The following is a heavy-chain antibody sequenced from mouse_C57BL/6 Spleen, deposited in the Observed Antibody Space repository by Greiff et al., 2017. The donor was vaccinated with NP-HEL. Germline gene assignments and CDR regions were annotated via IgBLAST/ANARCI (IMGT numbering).Heavy chain of an antibody. Sequence: EVKLVESGEGLVKPGGSLKLSCAASGFTFSSYAMSWVRQTPEKRLEWVAYISSGGDYIYYADTVKGRFTISRDNARNTLYLQMSSLKSEDTAMYYCTRRGYYYGSSYPAMDYWGQGTSVTVSS. CDR2: ISSGGDYI. CDR3: TRRGYYYGSSYPAMDY. D-gene: IGHD1-1*01. CDR1: GFTFSSYA. J-gene: IGHJ4*01. V-gene: IGHV5-9-1*02.